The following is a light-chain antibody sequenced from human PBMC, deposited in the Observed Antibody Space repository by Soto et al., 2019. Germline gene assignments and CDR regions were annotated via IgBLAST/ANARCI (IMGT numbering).Light chain of an antibody. Sequence: QSVLTQSPSASASLGASVKLTCTLSSGHSSYAIAWHQQQPEKGPRYLMKVNSDGSHIKGDGIPDRFSGSSSGAERYLTISSLQSEYEADYYCQTWGTGIRVFGGGTKLTVL. CDR1: SGHSSYA. CDR3: QTWGTGIRV. CDR2: VNSDGSH. J-gene: IGLJ3*02. V-gene: IGLV4-69*01.